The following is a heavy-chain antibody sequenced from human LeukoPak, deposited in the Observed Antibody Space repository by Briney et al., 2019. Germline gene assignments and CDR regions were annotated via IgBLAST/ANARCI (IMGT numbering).Heavy chain of an antibody. Sequence: SETLPLTCAVYGGSFSGYYWSWIRQPPGKGLEWIGEINHSGSTNYNPSLKSRVTISVDTSKNQFSLKLSSVTAADTAVYYCARSSPWDNWFDPWGQGTLVTVSS. V-gene: IGHV4-34*01. CDR3: ARSSPWDNWFDP. CDR1: GGSFSGYY. J-gene: IGHJ5*02. D-gene: IGHD1-26*01. CDR2: INHSGST.